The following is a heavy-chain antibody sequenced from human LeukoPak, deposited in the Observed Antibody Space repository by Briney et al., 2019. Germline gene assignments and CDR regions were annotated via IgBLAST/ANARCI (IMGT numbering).Heavy chain of an antibody. Sequence: GRSLRLSCAASGFTFSSYAMHWVRQAPGKGLEWVAVISYDGSNKYYADSVKGRFTISRDNSKNTLYLQMNSLRAEDTAVYYCARDWEGYCSSTSCYGYWGQGTLVTVSS. CDR3: ARDWEGYCSSTSCYGY. D-gene: IGHD2-2*01. V-gene: IGHV3-30-3*01. CDR2: ISYDGSNK. CDR1: GFTFSSYA. J-gene: IGHJ4*02.